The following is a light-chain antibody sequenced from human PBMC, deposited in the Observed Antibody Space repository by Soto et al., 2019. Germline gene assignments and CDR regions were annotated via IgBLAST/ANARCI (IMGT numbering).Light chain of an antibody. J-gene: IGKJ1*01. Sequence: EVVLTQSPGSLSLSPGERATLSCRASETVSNNYLAWYQQKPGQAPRLLIFVASSRATGIPDRFRGSGSGTDFTLTITRLEPEDFAVYYCQQYTTSSWTFGQGTKVDIK. CDR3: QQYTTSSWT. V-gene: IGKV3-20*01. CDR1: ETVSNNY. CDR2: VAS.